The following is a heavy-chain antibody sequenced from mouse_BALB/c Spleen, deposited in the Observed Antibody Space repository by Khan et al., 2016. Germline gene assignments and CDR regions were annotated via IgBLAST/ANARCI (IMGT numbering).Heavy chain of an antibody. CDR2: IDTSDSYT. V-gene: IGHV1-69*01. D-gene: IGHD2-1*01. CDR1: GYTFTDYW. J-gene: IGHJ3*01. Sequence: QLQQPGAELVMPGASVKMSCIASGYTFTDYWMHWMKQRPGQGLEWIGAIDTSDSYTSYNQKFKGKATLTVDESSSTAYMQFTNLTSEDSAVYYCARSEGNWFAYWGQGTLVTVSA. CDR3: ARSEGNWFAY.